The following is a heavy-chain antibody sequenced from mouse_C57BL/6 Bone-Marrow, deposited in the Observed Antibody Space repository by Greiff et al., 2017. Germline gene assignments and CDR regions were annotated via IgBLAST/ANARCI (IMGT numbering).Heavy chain of an antibody. J-gene: IGHJ2*01. D-gene: IGHD2-5*01. CDR3: TRGTYYSNYGGDY. Sequence: EVQLQQSGTVLARPGASVKMSCKTSGYTFTSYWMHWVKQRPGQGLEWIGAIYPGNSDTSYNQKFKGKAKLTAVTSASTAYMELSSLTNEDSAVYYCTRGTYYSNYGGDYWGQGTTLTVSS. V-gene: IGHV1-5*01. CDR2: IYPGNSDT. CDR1: GYTFTSYW.